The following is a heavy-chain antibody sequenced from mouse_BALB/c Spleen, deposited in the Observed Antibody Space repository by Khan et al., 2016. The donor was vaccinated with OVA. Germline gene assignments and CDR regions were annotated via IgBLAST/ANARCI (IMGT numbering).Heavy chain of an antibody. J-gene: IGHJ2*01. CDR1: GFSLTSYG. CDR2: IWAGGST. V-gene: IGHV2-9*02. Sequence: QVQLQQSGPDLVAPSQSLSITCTVSGFSLTSYGVHWVRQPPGKGLEWLGVIWAGGSTNYNSALMSRLSISKDNSKSQVFLKMNSRQTDDTAMYYCARLEDMWGQGTTLTVSS. CDR3: ARLEDM.